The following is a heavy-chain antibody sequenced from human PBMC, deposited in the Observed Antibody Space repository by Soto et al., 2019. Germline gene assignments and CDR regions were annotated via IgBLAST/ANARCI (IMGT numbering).Heavy chain of an antibody. CDR1: GFTFSSHV. Sequence: EVQLWESGGGLVQPGGSLRLSCAVSGFTFSSHVMSWVRQAPGKGLEWVSAISGTGGTYYADPVKGRFTIARDNSKNALYLQRNNLRDEDTAVYYCAKDRRGAYCSGGICYSPDYWGQGTLVIVSS. V-gene: IGHV3-23*01. CDR2: ISGTGGT. J-gene: IGHJ4*02. D-gene: IGHD2-15*01. CDR3: AKDRRGAYCSGGICYSPDY.